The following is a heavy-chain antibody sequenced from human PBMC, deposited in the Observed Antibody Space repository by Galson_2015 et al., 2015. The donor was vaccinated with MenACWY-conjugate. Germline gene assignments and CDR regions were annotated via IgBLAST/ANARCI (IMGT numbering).Heavy chain of an antibody. J-gene: IGHJ4*02. V-gene: IGHV4-59*08. Sequence: SETLSLTCTVSGGSISSYYWSWIRQPPGKGLEWIGYIYYSGSTNYNPSLKSRVTISVDTSKNQFSLKLSSVTAADTAVYYCARHWTRIHRMAGYWGQGTLVTVSS. CDR3: ARHWTRIHRMAGY. CDR1: GGSISSYY. CDR2: IYYSGST. D-gene: IGHD3/OR15-3a*01.